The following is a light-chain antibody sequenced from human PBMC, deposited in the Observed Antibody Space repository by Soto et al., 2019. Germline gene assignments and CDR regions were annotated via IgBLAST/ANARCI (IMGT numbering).Light chain of an antibody. J-gene: IGKJ5*01. CDR2: GAS. V-gene: IGKV3-20*01. CDR3: QQYGSSPSIT. CDR1: QSVSGSY. Sequence: VLTQSPSTLSLSVGERVTLSRSASQSVSGSYLAWYQQKPGQAPRLLIYGASTRATGIPARFSGSGSGTDFTLTIGRLEPEDFAVYYCQQYGSSPSITFGEGTRLEIK.